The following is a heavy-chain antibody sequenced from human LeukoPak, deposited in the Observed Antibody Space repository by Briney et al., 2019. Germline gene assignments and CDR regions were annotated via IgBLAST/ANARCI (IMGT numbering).Heavy chain of an antibody. CDR1: GFSVSSNY. D-gene: IGHD2-21*01. J-gene: IGHJ4*02. V-gene: IGHV3-53*01. Sequence: GGSLRLSCAASGFSVSSNYMSWVRQAPGKGLEWVSIIYSGGNTYYADSVRGRFTISRDSSKNTLSLQLSSLRADDTAVYYCVSHSDHLPNYSFDYWGQGTLVTVSS. CDR3: VSHSDHLPNYSFDY. CDR2: IYSGGNT.